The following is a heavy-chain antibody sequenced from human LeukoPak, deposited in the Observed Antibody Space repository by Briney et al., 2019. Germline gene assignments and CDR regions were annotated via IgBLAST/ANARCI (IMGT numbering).Heavy chain of an antibody. CDR3: ARVSAYSSSWYNY. CDR1: GFTFSSYS. J-gene: IGHJ4*02. Sequence: VGSLRLSCAASGFTFSSYSMNWVRQAPGKGLEWVSSISSSSSYIYYADSVKGRFTISRDNAKNSLYLQMNSLRAEDTAVYYCARVSAYSSSWYNYWGEGTLVTVSS. CDR2: ISSSSSYI. V-gene: IGHV3-21*01. D-gene: IGHD6-13*01.